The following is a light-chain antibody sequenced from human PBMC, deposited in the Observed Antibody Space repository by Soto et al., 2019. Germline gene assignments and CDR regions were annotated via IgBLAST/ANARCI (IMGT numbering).Light chain of an antibody. J-gene: IGLJ3*02. CDR2: DVS. CDR3: SSYTSISTWV. Sequence: QSALTQPASVSGSPGQSITISCTGTSSDVGSYNFVSWYQQRPGKAPKIMIYDVSNRPSGVSNRFSGSKSGNTASRTISGLQAADEADYYCSSYTSISTWVFGGGTPLTVL. CDR1: SSDVGSYNF. V-gene: IGLV2-14*03.